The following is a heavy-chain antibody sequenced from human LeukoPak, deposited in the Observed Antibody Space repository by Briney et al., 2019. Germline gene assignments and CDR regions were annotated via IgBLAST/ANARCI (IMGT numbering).Heavy chain of an antibody. V-gene: IGHV1-18*01. Sequence: GASVKVSCKASGYTFSSYGISWVRQAPGQGPEWMGWISAYNGNTNYAQKVQGRVILTTETSTSTAYMELRSLRSDDTAVYYCARDRQLGSSGYYAAYWGQGTLVTVSS. J-gene: IGHJ4*02. CDR2: ISAYNGNT. CDR3: ARDRQLGSSGYYAAY. D-gene: IGHD3-22*01. CDR1: GYTFSSYG.